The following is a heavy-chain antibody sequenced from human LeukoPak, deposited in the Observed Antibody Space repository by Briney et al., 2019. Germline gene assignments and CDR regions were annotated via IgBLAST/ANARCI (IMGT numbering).Heavy chain of an antibody. CDR3: ARDWVYKIDY. CDR2: ISHDGFI. D-gene: IGHD5-24*01. Sequence: XRLSXXXAGXTXXSYVMHWVRRTPGKGVVWVSRISHDGFISYADSVKGRFTISRDNAKNTLILQMNSLRAEDTAVYYCARDWVYKIDYWGRGTLVTVSS. J-gene: IGHJ4*02. CDR1: GXTXXSYV. V-gene: IGHV3-74*01.